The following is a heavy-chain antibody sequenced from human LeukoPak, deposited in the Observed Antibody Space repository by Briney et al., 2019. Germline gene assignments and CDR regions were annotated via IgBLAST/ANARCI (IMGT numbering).Heavy chain of an antibody. CDR3: AKAPVTSCRGAYCYPFDS. CDR2: ISGSGGST. J-gene: IGHJ4*02. CDR1: GFSFSSVY. Sequence: GGSLRLSCAASGFSFSSVYMSWVRQAPGKGLEWVSAISGSGGSTYYADSVKGRFTISRDNSKNTLYLQMNSLRAEDAAVYFCAKAPVTSCRGAYCYPFDSWGQGTLVTVSS. V-gene: IGHV3-23*01. D-gene: IGHD2-21*01.